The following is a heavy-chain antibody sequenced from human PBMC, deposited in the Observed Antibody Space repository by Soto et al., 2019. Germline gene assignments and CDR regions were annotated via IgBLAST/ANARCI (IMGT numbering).Heavy chain of an antibody. J-gene: IGHJ4*02. CDR3: ARAFYGDYFDY. D-gene: IGHD4-17*01. V-gene: IGHV4-30-2*01. Sequence: SETMSLTCAVSGGSISSGGYSWSWIRQPPGKGLEWIGYIYHSGSTYYNPSLKSRVTISVDRSKNQFSLKLSSVTAADTAVYYCARAFYGDYFDYWGQGTLVTVSS. CDR2: IYHSGST. CDR1: GGSISSGGYS.